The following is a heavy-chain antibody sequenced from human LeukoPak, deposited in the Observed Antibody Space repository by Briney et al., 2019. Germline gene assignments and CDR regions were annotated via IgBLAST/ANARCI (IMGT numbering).Heavy chain of an antibody. CDR1: GYTFTSYY. J-gene: IGHJ6*02. CDR3: ARDLGRITIFGVVIIPSNGMDV. CDR2: INPSGGST. V-gene: IGHV1-46*01. D-gene: IGHD3-3*01. Sequence: ASVTVSFTASGYTFTSYYMHWVRQAPGQGLEWMGIINPSGGSTSYAQKFQGRVTMTRDTSTSTVYMELSSLRSEDTAVYYCARDLGRITIFGVVIIPSNGMDVWGQGTTVTVSS.